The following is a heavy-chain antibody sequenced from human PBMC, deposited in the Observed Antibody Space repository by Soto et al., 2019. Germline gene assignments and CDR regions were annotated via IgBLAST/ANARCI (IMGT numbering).Heavy chain of an antibody. CDR2: IYYSGST. CDR3: ARSELGYCSSTSCYNYFDY. Sequence: SETLSLTCTVSGGSISSSSYYWGWIRQPPGKGLEWIGSIYYSGSTYYNPSLKSRVTISVDTSKNQFSLKLSSVTAADTAVYYCARSELGYCSSTSCYNYFDYWGQGTLVTVSS. V-gene: IGHV4-39*01. CDR1: GGSISSSSYY. J-gene: IGHJ4*02. D-gene: IGHD2-2*02.